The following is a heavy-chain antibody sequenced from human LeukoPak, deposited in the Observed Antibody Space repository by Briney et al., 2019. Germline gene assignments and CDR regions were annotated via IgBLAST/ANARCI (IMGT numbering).Heavy chain of an antibody. CDR1: GFTFSSYG. J-gene: IGHJ4*02. CDR2: IRHDGSNK. D-gene: IGHD1-1*01. CDR3: AKDTTSAYGFDY. V-gene: IGHV3-30*02. Sequence: GGSLRLTCAASGFTFSSYGMHWVRQAPGKGLEWVAFIRHDGSNKYYADSVKGRFTISRDNSKNTLYLQMNSLRPEDTAVYYCAKDTTSAYGFDYWGQGTLVTVSS.